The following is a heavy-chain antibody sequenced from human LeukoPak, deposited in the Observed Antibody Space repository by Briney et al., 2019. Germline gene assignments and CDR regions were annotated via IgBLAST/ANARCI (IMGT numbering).Heavy chain of an antibody. Sequence: SQTLSLTCAISGDSVSRNDAAWNWIRQSPSRGLEWLGRTHYGSGWINDYAVSLVSRIVVSADTSKNQFSLQLNSVTPEDTAVYYCARGRRVYYGMDVWGQGTTVTVSS. D-gene: IGHD6-6*01. CDR1: GDSVSRNDAA. CDR2: THYGSGWIN. V-gene: IGHV6-1*01. CDR3: ARGRRVYYGMDV. J-gene: IGHJ6*02.